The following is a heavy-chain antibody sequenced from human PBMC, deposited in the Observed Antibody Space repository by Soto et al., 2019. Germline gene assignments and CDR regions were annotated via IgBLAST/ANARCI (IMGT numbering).Heavy chain of an antibody. CDR2: MNPNSGNT. Sequence: QVQLVQSGAEVKKPGASVKVSCKASGYTFTSYDINWVRQATGQGLEWMGWMNPNSGNTGYAQKFQGRVTRTRNTSISTAYMELSSLRSEDTAVYYCARGPRFLEWLLFDYWGQGTLVTVSS. CDR3: ARGPRFLEWLLFDY. J-gene: IGHJ4*02. CDR1: GYTFTSYD. D-gene: IGHD3-3*01. V-gene: IGHV1-8*01.